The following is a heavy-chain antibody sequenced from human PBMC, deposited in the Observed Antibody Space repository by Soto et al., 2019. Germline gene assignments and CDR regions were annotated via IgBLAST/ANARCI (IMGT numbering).Heavy chain of an antibody. CDR2: VDNSGST. V-gene: IGHV4-4*08. CDR3: ARLRSRDWYFDL. Sequence: QVQLRESGPGLVKPSETLSLSCTGSLGSVSDHYWNWIRQSPGKGLEWIGYVDNSGSTNLNPSLESXLTIFADTSKNQFSLRLNSVTAADTAVYFCARLRSRDWYFDLWGRGSLVTVSS. D-gene: IGHD3-10*01. CDR1: LGSVSDHY. J-gene: IGHJ2*01.